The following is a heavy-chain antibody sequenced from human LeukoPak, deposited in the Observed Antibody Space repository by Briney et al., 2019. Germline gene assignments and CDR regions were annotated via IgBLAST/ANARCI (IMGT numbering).Heavy chain of an antibody. CDR1: GFTFSSYG. CDR2: IWYDGSNK. D-gene: IGHD6-19*01. Sequence: HAGGSLRLSCAASGFTFSSYGMHWVRQAPGKGLEWVAVIWYDGSNKYYADSVKGRFTISRDNSKNTLYLQMNSLRAEDTAVYYCARRAVAGTFDYWGQGTLVTVSS. V-gene: IGHV3-33*01. J-gene: IGHJ4*02. CDR3: ARRAVAGTFDY.